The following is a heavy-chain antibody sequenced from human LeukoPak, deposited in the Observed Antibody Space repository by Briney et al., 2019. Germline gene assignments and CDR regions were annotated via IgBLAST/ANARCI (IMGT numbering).Heavy chain of an antibody. Sequence: GGSLRLSCAASGFTFSNYAMNWVRQAPGKGLEWVSVISGSGGSTYYADSVKGRFTISRDNSKNTLYLQMNSLRAEDTAVYYCAKKGYYDGSGYYMYYFDHWGQGTLVTVSS. J-gene: IGHJ4*02. CDR1: GFTFSNYA. D-gene: IGHD3-22*01. V-gene: IGHV3-23*01. CDR3: AKKGYYDGSGYYMYYFDH. CDR2: ISGSGGST.